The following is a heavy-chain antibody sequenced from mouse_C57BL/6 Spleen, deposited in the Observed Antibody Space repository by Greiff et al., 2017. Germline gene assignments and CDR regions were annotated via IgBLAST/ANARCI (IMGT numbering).Heavy chain of an antibody. CDR2: IHPNSGST. CDR3: ARTFYYYGSSLYYFDY. CDR1: GYTFTSYW. Sequence: QVQLQQPGAELVKPGASVKLSCKASGYTFTSYWMHWVKQRPGQGLVWIGMIHPNSGSTNYNEKFKSKATLTVDKSSSTAYMQLSSLTSEDSAVYYCARTFYYYGSSLYYFDYWGQGTTLTVSS. J-gene: IGHJ2*01. D-gene: IGHD1-1*01. V-gene: IGHV1-64*01.